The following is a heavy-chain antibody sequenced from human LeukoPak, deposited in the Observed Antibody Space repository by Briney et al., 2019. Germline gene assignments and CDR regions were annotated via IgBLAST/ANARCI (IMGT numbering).Heavy chain of an antibody. CDR1: GYSFTDYW. CDR3: ARQCCRGASPGFDP. Sequence: GESLKISCNGSGYSFTDYWIAWVRQMPGKGLEWMGSIYPCDSDPRYRPSFQGQVTFSTDKSISTANLQWSSLRASDAAIYYCARQCCRGASPGFDPWGQGTLVTVSS. CDR2: IYPCDSDP. J-gene: IGHJ5*02. V-gene: IGHV5-51*01. D-gene: IGHD3-10*01.